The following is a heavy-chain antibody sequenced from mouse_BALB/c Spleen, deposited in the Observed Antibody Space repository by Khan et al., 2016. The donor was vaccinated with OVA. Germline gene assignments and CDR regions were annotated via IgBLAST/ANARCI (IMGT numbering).Heavy chain of an antibody. V-gene: IGHV1-81*01. CDR1: GYTFTDYV. J-gene: IGHJ1*01. CDR2: IYPGSGNS. CDR3: ARARDFGV. Sequence: VQLQESGPELVKPGASVKMSCKASGYTFTDYVITWVRQRTGQGLEWIGEIYPGSGNSYYNEKFKDKATLTADKSSNTAYMQLSSLTSEDSAVYFCARARDFGVWGAGTTVTVSS.